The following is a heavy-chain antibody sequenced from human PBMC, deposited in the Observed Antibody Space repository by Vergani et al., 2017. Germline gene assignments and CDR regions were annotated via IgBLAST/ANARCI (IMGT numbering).Heavy chain of an antibody. V-gene: IGHV4-38-2*01. CDR1: GYSISSGYY. Sequence: QVQLQESGPGLVKPSETLSLTCAVSGYSISSGYYWGWIRPPPGKGLEWIGSIYHSGSTYYNPSLKSRVTISVDTSKNQFSLKLSSVTAADTAVYYCARRDSGLFYDYWGQGTLVTVSS. D-gene: IGHD6-19*01. J-gene: IGHJ4*02. CDR2: IYHSGST. CDR3: ARRDSGLFYDY.